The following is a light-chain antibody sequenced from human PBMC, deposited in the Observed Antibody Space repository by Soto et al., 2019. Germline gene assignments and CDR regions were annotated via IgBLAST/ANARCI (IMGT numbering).Light chain of an antibody. Sequence: ETVLTQSPGTLSLSPGERATLSCRASQTIRSNYLAWYRQTPGQAPRLLIYGYSNSATGIADRFSGSGSGTDFTLIFSRLEHEHFALYYCQQDGSSPWTFGQGTKVEIK. CDR3: QQDGSSPWT. J-gene: IGKJ1*01. CDR1: QTIRSNY. CDR2: GYS. V-gene: IGKV3-20*01.